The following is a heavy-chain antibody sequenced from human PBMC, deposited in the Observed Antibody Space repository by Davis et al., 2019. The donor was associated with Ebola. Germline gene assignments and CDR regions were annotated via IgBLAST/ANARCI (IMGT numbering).Heavy chain of an antibody. Sequence: GESLKISCAASGFTFSTYSMSWVRQAPGKGLEWVSSINTGSNYIFYADSVKGRFTISRDNAKNSLLLQMDSLRVEDTAVYYCAKDLGTYREPWGQGTLVIVSS. J-gene: IGHJ5*02. CDR1: GFTFSTYS. V-gene: IGHV3-21*04. D-gene: IGHD7-27*01. CDR3: AKDLGTYREP. CDR2: INTGSNYI.